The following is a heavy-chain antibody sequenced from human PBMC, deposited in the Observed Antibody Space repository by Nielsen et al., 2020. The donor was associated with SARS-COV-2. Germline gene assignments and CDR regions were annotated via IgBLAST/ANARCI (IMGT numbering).Heavy chain of an antibody. CDR3: ARGGSIWGAYYFDY. CDR1: GYTFSSYD. CDR2: MNPNSGNT. D-gene: IGHD7-27*01. V-gene: IGHV1-8*01. J-gene: IGHJ4*02. Sequence: ASVKVSCKASGYTFSSYDINWVRQATGQGLEWMGWMNPNSGNTGYAQKFQGRVTMTRDTSISTAYMELSSLRSEDTAVYYCARGGSIWGAYYFDYWGQGALVTVSS.